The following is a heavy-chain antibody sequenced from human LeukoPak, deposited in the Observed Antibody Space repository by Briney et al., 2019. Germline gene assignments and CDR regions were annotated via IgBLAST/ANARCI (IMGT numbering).Heavy chain of an antibody. CDR3: ARDLAVTTGFFDY. V-gene: IGHV3-30-3*01. CDR1: GFTFSSYA. Sequence: GRSLRLSCAASGFTFSSYAMHWVRQAPGKGLERVAVISYDGSNKYYADSVKGRFTISRDNSKNTLYLQMNSLRAEDTAVYYCARDLAVTTGFFDYWGQGTLVTVSS. J-gene: IGHJ4*02. CDR2: ISYDGSNK. D-gene: IGHD4-11*01.